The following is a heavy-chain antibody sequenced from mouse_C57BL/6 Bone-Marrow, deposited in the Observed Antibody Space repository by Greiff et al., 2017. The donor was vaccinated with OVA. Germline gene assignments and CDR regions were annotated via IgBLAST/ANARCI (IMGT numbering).Heavy chain of an antibody. J-gene: IGHJ3*01. D-gene: IGHD1-1*01. CDR1: GYSITSGYY. V-gene: IGHV3-6*01. Sequence: EVQLQQSGPGLVKPSQSLSLTCSVTGYSITSGYYWNWIRQFPGNKLEWMGYISYDGSNNYNPSPKNRISITRDTSKNQFFLKLNSVTTEDTATYYCASQLRPFAYWGQGTLVTVSA. CDR3: ASQLRPFAY. CDR2: ISYDGSN.